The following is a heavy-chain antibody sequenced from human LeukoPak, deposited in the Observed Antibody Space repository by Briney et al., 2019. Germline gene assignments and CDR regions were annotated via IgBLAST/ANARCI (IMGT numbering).Heavy chain of an antibody. CDR3: ARGGGYYFDY. V-gene: IGHV3-11*05. Sequence: GGSLRLSCAASGFTFNIYAMNWIRQAPGKGLEWLSYISGSSSHTNYADSVKGRFTISRDNAKNSLYLQMNSLRAEDSAVYYCARGGGYYFDYWGQGTLVTVSS. CDR1: GFTFNIYA. D-gene: IGHD6-13*01. J-gene: IGHJ4*02. CDR2: ISGSSSHT.